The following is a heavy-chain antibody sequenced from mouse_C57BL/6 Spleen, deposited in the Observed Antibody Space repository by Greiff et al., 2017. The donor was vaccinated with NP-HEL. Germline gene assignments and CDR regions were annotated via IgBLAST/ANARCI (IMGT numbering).Heavy chain of an antibody. D-gene: IGHD1-1*01. J-gene: IGHJ1*03. CDR2: IYPGDGDT. CDR1: GYAFSSYW. V-gene: IGHV1-80*01. CDR3: ARSDYYRSSYGYFDV. Sequence: QVQLKESGAELVKPGASVKISCKASGYAFSSYWMNWVKQRPGKGLEWIGQIYPGDGDTNYNGKFKGKATLTADKSSSTAYMQLSSLTSEDSAVYFCARSDYYRSSYGYFDVWGTGTTVTVSS.